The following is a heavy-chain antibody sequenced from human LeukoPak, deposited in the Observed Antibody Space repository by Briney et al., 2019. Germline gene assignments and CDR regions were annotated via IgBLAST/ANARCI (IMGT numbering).Heavy chain of an antibody. CDR3: ARDSYPLFYYYDSSGYYSPVGY. J-gene: IGHJ4*02. V-gene: IGHV3-11*01. CDR2: ISNSGSTI. CDR1: GFTFSDYY. Sequence: GGSLRLSCAASGFTFSDYYMSWIRQAPGKGLEWVSYISNSGSTIYYADSLKGRFTVSRDNAKNSLYLQMNSLRAEDTALYYCARDSYPLFYYYDSSGYYSPVGYWGQGTLVTVSS. D-gene: IGHD3-22*01.